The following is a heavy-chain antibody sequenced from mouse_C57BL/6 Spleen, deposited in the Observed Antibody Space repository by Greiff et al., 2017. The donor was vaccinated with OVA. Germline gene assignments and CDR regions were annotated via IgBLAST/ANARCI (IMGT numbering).Heavy chain of an antibody. CDR3: ARTVYYGNPYYFDY. J-gene: IGHJ2*01. V-gene: IGHV1-55*01. Sequence: QVQLQQPGAELVKPGASVTLSCQASGYTFTSYWITWVKQRPGQGLEWIGDIYPGSGSTNYNEKFKSKDTLPVDTSSSTAYMQLSSLTSEDSAVYYSARTVYYGNPYYFDYWGQGTTLTVSS. CDR2: IYPGSGST. D-gene: IGHD2-1*01. CDR1: GYTFTSYW.